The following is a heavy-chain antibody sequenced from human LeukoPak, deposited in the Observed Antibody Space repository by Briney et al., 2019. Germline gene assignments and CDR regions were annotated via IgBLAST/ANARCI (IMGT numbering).Heavy chain of an antibody. D-gene: IGHD5-18*01. CDR3: ARDRGYSGDYFDY. Sequence: GRSRRLSCAASGLTVSSYGMHWVRQAPGKGLEWVAVIWYDGSNKYYADSVKGRFTISRDNSKNTLYLQMNSLRAEDTAVYYCARDRGYSGDYFDYWGQGTLVTVSS. J-gene: IGHJ4*02. CDR1: GLTVSSYG. CDR2: IWYDGSNK. V-gene: IGHV3-33*01.